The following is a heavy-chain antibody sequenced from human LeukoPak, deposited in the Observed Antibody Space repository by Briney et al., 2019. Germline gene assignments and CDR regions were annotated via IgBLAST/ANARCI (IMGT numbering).Heavy chain of an antibody. V-gene: IGHV1-18*01. J-gene: IGHJ4*02. Sequence: ASVKVSCKASGHTFTNYGISWVRQAPGQGLEWMGWISAYNGDTKYSQKLQGRVTMTTDSSTSTAYMELRSLTSDDAAVYYCARDFSNTSGFKVVVDYWGQGTLVTVSS. CDR3: ARDFSNTSGFKVVVDY. CDR2: ISAYNGDT. D-gene: IGHD3-22*01. CDR1: GHTFTNYG.